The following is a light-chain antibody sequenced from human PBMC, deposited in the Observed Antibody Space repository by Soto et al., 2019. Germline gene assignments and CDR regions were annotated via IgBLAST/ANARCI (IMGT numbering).Light chain of an antibody. V-gene: IGKV1-9*01. J-gene: IGKJ2*01. CDR2: GAS. Sequence: DIQLTQSPSFLSASVGDRVSITCRASQDISTYLAWYHQEPGKAPKLLIYGASTLRGGVPPRISGSGSGTEFTLTISSLQPEDFGTYYCQQLNSLWYIFGQGTKLEI. CDR1: QDISTY. CDR3: QQLNSLWYI.